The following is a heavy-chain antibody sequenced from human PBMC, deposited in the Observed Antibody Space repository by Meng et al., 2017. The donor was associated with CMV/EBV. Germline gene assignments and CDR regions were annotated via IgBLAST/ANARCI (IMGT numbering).Heavy chain of an antibody. J-gene: IGHJ4*02. D-gene: IGHD2-2*01. CDR3: ARHCSSTSASDY. CDR1: GGSFSGYY. V-gene: IGHV3-21*01. CDR2: ISSSSSYI. Sequence: ETLSLTCAVYGGSFSGYYWSWIRQPPGKGLEWVSSISSSSSYIYYADSVKGRFTISRDNAKNALYLQMNSLRAEDTAVYYCARHCSSTSASDYWGQGTLVTVSS.